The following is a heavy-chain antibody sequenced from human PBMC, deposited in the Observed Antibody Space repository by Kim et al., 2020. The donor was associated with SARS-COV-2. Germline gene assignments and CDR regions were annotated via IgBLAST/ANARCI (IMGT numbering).Heavy chain of an antibody. Sequence: SETLSLTCTVSGGSISSGSYYWSWIRQPAGKGLEWIGRIYTSGSTNYNPSLKSRVTISVDTSKNQFSLKLSSVTAADTAVYYCARDRGTNRNGYYFDYWGQGTLVTVSS. D-gene: IGHD3-16*01. CDR2: IYTSGST. CDR1: GGSISSGSYY. V-gene: IGHV4-61*02. J-gene: IGHJ4*02. CDR3: ARDRGTNRNGYYFDY.